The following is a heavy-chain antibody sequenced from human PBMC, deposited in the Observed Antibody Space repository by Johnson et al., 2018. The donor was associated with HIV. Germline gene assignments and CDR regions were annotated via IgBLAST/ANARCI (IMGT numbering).Heavy chain of an antibody. CDR2: ISYDGSIK. J-gene: IGHJ3*02. CDR1: GFTFSDYA. V-gene: IGHV3-30-3*01. CDR3: ARIAAAAIDAFDI. D-gene: IGHD6-13*01. Sequence: QVQLVESGGGVVQPGRSLRLSCAASGFTFSDYAMHWVRQAPGTGLEWVAVISYDGSIKYYADSVKGRFTIYRDNAKNSLYLQMNSLRAEDTAVYYCARIAAAAIDAFDIWGQGTMVTVSS.